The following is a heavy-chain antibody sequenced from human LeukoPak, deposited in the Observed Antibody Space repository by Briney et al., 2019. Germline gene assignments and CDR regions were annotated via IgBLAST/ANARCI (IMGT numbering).Heavy chain of an antibody. J-gene: IGHJ5*02. V-gene: IGHV1-8*01. Sequence: ASVKVSCKASGYTFTSYDINWVRQATGQGLEWMGWMNPNSGNTGYAQKFQGRVTMTRNTSISTAYMELSSLRSEDTAVYYCARGVDGDVWFDPWGQGTLVTVSS. CDR1: GYTFTSYD. CDR3: ARGVDGDVWFDP. D-gene: IGHD4-17*01. CDR2: MNPNSGNT.